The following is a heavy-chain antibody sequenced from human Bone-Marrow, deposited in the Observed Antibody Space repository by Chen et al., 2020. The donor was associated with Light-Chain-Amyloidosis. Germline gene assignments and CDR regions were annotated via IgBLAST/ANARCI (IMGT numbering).Heavy chain of an antibody. D-gene: IGHD2-2*01. CDR3: ARGQLPTKVDYYYMDV. Sequence: QVQLVQSGAEVKKPGASVKVSCKASGYTFTGYYMHWVRQAPGQGLEWMGWINPNRGGTNYAQKFQGWVTMTRDTSISTAYMELSRLRSDDTAVYYCARGQLPTKVDYYYMDVWGKGTTVTVSS. CDR2: INPNRGGT. CDR1: GYTFTGYY. J-gene: IGHJ6*03. V-gene: IGHV1-2*04.